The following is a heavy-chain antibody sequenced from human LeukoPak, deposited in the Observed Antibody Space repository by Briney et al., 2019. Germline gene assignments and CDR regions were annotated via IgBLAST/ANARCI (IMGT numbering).Heavy chain of an antibody. D-gene: IGHD6-13*01. J-gene: IGHJ4*02. Sequence: GGSLRLSCAASGNTFSSYGMHWVRQAPGKGLEWVAFIRFDGGNKYYADSVKGRFSVSRDNSRNTLYLQMNSLRAEDTAMYYCARDSIAAAGTGFDYWGQGTLVTVSS. V-gene: IGHV3-30*02. CDR1: GNTFSSYG. CDR2: IRFDGGNK. CDR3: ARDSIAAAGTGFDY.